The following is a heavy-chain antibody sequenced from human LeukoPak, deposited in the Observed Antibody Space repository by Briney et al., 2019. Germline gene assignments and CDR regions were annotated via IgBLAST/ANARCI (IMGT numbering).Heavy chain of an antibody. CDR1: GDSVSSNSAA. D-gene: IGHD1-7*01. J-gene: IGHJ5*02. Sequence: SQTLSLTCAISGDSVSSNSAAWNWIRQSPSRGLEWLGRTYYRSKWYNDYAVSVRSRITINQDTSRNQFSLQLNSLTPEDTAVYYCARSHWNYYNWFGPWGQGTPVTVFS. CDR3: ARSHWNYYNWFGP. V-gene: IGHV6-1*01. CDR2: TYYRSKWYN.